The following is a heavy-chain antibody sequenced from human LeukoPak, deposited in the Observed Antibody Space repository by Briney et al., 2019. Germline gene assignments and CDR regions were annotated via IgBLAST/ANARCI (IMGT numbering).Heavy chain of an antibody. V-gene: IGHV3-23*01. Sequence: GGSLRLSCAASGFTFSSYAMSWVRQAPGKGLEWVSAISGSDGSTYYADSVKGRFTISRDNSKNTLYLQMNSLRAEDTAVYYCAKVSVVVVPAAMYYFDYWGQGTLVTVSS. J-gene: IGHJ4*02. CDR3: AKVSVVVVPAAMYYFDY. CDR1: GFTFSSYA. D-gene: IGHD2-2*01. CDR2: ISGSDGST.